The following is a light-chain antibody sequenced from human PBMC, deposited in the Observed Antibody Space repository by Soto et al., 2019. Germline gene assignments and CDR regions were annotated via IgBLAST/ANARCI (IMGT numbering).Light chain of an antibody. V-gene: IGLV1-40*01. CDR2: GNN. CDR3: QSYDSRLSGWI. CDR1: SSNIGAAYD. J-gene: IGLJ2*01. Sequence: QSVLTQPPSVSGAPGQRITISCTGSSSNIGAAYDVQWYQQLPGTAPKLLIFGNNNRPSGVPDRFSGSKSATSASLAITGLQAEEEADYYCQSYDSRLSGWIFGGGTKLTVL.